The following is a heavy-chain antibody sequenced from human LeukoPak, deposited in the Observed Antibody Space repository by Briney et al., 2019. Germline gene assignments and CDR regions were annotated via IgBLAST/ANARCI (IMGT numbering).Heavy chain of an antibody. CDR1: GFTFTSSA. J-gene: IGHJ4*02. CDR3: AASPWAPLDSRSNDY. Sequence: SVKVSCKASGFTFTSSAMQWVRQARGQRLEWIGWIVVGSGNTNYAQKFQERVTITRDMSTSTAYMELSSLRSEDTAMYYCAASPWAPLDSRSNDYWGQGTLVTVSS. CDR2: IVVGSGNT. V-gene: IGHV1-58*02. D-gene: IGHD3-22*01.